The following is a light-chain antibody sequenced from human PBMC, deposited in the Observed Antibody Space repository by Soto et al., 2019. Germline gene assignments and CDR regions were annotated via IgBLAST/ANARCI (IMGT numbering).Light chain of an antibody. J-gene: IGKJ3*01. CDR3: QQYNKWPLFT. CDR2: GAS. V-gene: IGKV3-15*01. CDR1: QTVGTN. Sequence: EVVLTQSPATLSVSPGERATLSCRASQTVGTNLAWYQQRPGQAPRLLSYGASTRATGIPARFSGSGSRSEVTLTISSLQSDDFAVYYCQQYNKWPLFTFGPGTRVDN.